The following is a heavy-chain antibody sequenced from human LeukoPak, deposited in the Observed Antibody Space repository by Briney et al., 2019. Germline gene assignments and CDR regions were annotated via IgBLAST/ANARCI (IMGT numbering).Heavy chain of an antibody. Sequence: SETLSLTCTVSGGSISTYYWSWIRQPPGKGLEWIGYIYYSGSTDYNPSLKSRVTISVATSKNQFSLKLNSVTAADTAVYYCARGLAAAQYYFDYWGQGTLVTVSS. CDR1: GGSISTYY. CDR2: IYYSGST. V-gene: IGHV4-59*01. CDR3: ARGLAAAQYYFDY. J-gene: IGHJ4*02. D-gene: IGHD6-13*01.